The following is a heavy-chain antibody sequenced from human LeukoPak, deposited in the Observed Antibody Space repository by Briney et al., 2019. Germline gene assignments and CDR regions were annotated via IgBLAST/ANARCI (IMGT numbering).Heavy chain of an antibody. CDR1: GGSISSGGYY. V-gene: IGHV4-31*03. J-gene: IGHJ4*02. CDR3: ARGAHCSSTSCYSVFDY. CDR2: IYYSGST. Sequence: SQTLSLTCTVSGGSISSGGYYWSWIRQHPGKGLEWIGYIYYSGSTYYNPSLKSRVTISVDTSKNQFSLKLSSVTAADTAVYYCARGAHCSSTSCYSVFDYWGQGTLVTASS. D-gene: IGHD2-2*01.